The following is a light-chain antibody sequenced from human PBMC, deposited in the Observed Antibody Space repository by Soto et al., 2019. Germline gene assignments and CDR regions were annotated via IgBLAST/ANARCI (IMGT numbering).Light chain of an antibody. V-gene: IGKV2-28*01. Sequence: DIVMTQPPLSLPVTPGETASISCRSSQSLLHSNGYNYLDGYLQKPGQSPKLLVYLGSNRASGGPARFSGRGSGTDFAMTTSLVEAVDVGVYYCEQALRAPTLGQGNKLEIK. J-gene: IGKJ2*01. CDR2: LGS. CDR3: EQALRAPT. CDR1: QSLLHSNGYNY.